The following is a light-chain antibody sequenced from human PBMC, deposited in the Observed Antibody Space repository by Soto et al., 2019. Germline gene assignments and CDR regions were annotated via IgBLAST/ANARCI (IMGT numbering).Light chain of an antibody. Sequence: EIVLTQSPATLSLSPGDSATLSCRASQSISSNFLAWYQQKRGQAPRLLIHGASNRATGIPDRFSGSGSGTDFTLTITRLEPEDFAVYYCQQYGSSPRTFGQGTKVDIK. J-gene: IGKJ1*01. CDR2: GAS. CDR3: QQYGSSPRT. CDR1: QSISSNF. V-gene: IGKV3-20*01.